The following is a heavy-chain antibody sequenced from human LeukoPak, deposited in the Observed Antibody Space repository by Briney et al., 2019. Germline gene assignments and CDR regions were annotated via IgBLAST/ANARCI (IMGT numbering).Heavy chain of an antibody. CDR1: GGSFSGYY. CDR2: INHSGST. Sequence: SETLSLTCAVYGGSFSGYYWSWIRQPPGEGLEWIGEINHSGSTNYNPSLKSRVTISVDTSKNQFSLKLSSVTAADTAVYYCARGSRGSSGWYVDYFDYWGQGTLVTVSS. D-gene: IGHD6-19*01. J-gene: IGHJ4*02. V-gene: IGHV4-34*01. CDR3: ARGSRGSSGWYVDYFDY.